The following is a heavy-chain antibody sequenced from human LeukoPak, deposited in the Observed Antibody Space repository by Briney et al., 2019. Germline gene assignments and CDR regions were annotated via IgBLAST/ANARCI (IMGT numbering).Heavy chain of an antibody. CDR2: LYSSGPT. CDR1: GFAVSSKY. J-gene: IGHJ3*02. D-gene: IGHD6-19*01. Sequence: GGSLRLSCAVSGFAVSSKYMSWVRQAPGKGLEWVAVLYSSGPTYYADSLKGRVSISRDDSKNTLSPQINGLRVEDTAVYYCAKGGMTSGWKGGVFDIWGQGTLVIVSS. V-gene: IGHV3-66*01. CDR3: AKGGMTSGWKGGVFDI.